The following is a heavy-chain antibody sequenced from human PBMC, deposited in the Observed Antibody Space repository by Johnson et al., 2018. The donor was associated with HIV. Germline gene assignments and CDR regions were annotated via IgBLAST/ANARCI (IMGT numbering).Heavy chain of an antibody. D-gene: IGHD3-16*01. J-gene: IGHJ3*02. Sequence: QPGRSLRLSCAASGFTFSNYAIHWVHPAPGKGLEWVAVISYDESNKYYVDSVKGRFTVSRDNSKNTLYLQMNSLRAEDSALYFCASGVDAFDIWGQGTMVTVSS. CDR3: ASGVDAFDI. V-gene: IGHV3-30*04. CDR2: ISYDESNK. CDR1: GFTFSNYA.